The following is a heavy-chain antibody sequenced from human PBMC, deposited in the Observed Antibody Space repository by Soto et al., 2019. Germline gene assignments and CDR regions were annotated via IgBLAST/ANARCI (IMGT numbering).Heavy chain of an antibody. V-gene: IGHV4-31*03. J-gene: IGHJ4*02. CDR3: ARNWAYGSGSYRFDY. Sequence: QVQLQESGPGLVKPSQTLSLTCTVSGGSISSGGYSWNWIRQHPGKGLEWIGYIYYSGSTYYNPSLKIRVTISVDTSKNQFSLKLSSVTAADTAVYYCARNWAYGSGSYRFDYWGQGTLVTVSS. CDR1: GGSISSGGYS. D-gene: IGHD3-10*01. CDR2: IYYSGST.